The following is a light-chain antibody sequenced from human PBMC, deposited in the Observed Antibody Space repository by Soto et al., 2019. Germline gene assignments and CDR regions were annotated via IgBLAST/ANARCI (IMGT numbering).Light chain of an antibody. CDR1: QSVLYSSNNTNY. Sequence: DIVMTQSPDSLAVSLGESATINSKSSQSVLYSSNNTNYLAWYQQKPGQPPKLLIYWASTRESGVPDRFSGSGSGTDFTLTISSLQAEDVAVYYCQQYYSTQYTFGHGTKLEIK. J-gene: IGKJ2*01. CDR2: WAS. CDR3: QQYYSTQYT. V-gene: IGKV4-1*01.